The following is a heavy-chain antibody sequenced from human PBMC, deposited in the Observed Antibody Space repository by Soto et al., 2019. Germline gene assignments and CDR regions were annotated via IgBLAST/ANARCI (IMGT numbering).Heavy chain of an antibody. CDR3: ARDLRCISTSCYYGMDV. D-gene: IGHD2-2*01. J-gene: IGHJ6*02. V-gene: IGHV4-31*03. CDR2: IYYSGST. Sequence: SETLSLTCTVSGVSISSGGYYWSWIRQHPGKGLEWIGYIYYSGSTYYNPSLKSRVTISVDTSKNQFSLKLSSVTAADTAVYYCARDLRCISTSCYYGMDVWGQGTTVTVSS. CDR1: GVSISSGGYY.